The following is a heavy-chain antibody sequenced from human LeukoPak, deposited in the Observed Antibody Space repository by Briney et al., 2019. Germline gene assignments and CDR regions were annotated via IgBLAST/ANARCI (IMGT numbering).Heavy chain of an antibody. CDR1: GFTFSNFW. D-gene: IGHD3-10*01. J-gene: IGHJ6*02. CDR3: ARVRTTGSYYGMDV. CDR2: IKEDESEK. V-gene: IGHV3-7*01. Sequence: GGSLRLSCAASGFTFSNFWMTWVRQAPGKGLEWVANIKEDESEKYYVDSVKGRFTISRDNAQNSLNLQMNSLRPEDTAMYYCARVRTTGSYYGMDVWGQGTTVTVSS.